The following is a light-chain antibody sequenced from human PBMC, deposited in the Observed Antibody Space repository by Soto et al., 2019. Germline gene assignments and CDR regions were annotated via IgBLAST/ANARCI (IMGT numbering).Light chain of an antibody. J-gene: IGLJ2*01. Sequence: SSELTQPPSVSVAPGETARIACGGNNIRSKTVHWYQQKPGQAPVLVLSYDSDRPSGIPERFSGSNSGDTATLTISRIEAGDEADYFCQVWEIGPNHMFFGGGTKLTVL. CDR1: NIRSKT. V-gene: IGLV3-21*01. CDR3: QVWEIGPNHMF. CDR2: YDS.